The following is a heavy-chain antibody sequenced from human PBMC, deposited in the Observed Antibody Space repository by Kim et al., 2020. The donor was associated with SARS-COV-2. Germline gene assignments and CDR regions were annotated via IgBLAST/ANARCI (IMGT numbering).Heavy chain of an antibody. V-gene: IGHV4-38-2*02. D-gene: IGHD3-10*01. CDR3: ARDGSGSGSYGFDP. J-gene: IGHJ5*02. Sequence: SETLSLTCTVSGYSISSGYYWGWIRQPPGKGLEWIGSIYHSGSTYYNPSLKSRVTISVDTSKNQFSRKLSSVTAADTAVYYCARDGSGSGSYGFDPWGQGTLVTVSS. CDR2: IYHSGST. CDR1: GYSISSGYY.